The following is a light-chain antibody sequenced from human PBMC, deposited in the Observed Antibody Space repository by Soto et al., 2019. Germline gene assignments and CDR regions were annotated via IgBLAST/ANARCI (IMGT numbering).Light chain of an antibody. CDR1: QSVSSNY. CDR2: GES. J-gene: IGKJ1*01. Sequence: VMTQSPAILSVSPGDSATLSCRGSQSVSSNYLAWYQQHPGQPPRLLIYGESSRATGIPDRLSGSGSGTDLNLTISRLEPEDFAVYYCQQYGSSTPTFGQGTKVDIK. CDR3: QQYGSSTPT. V-gene: IGKV3-20*01.